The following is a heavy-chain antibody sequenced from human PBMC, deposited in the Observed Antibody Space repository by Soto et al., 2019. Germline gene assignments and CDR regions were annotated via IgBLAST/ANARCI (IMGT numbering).Heavy chain of an antibody. CDR3: ARDKDGGSGWGGYYYYGMDV. J-gene: IGHJ6*02. CDR1: GFTFSSYS. D-gene: IGHD6-19*01. CDR2: ISSSSSYI. V-gene: IGHV3-21*01. Sequence: GGSLRLSCAASGFTFSSYSMNWVRQAPGKGLEWVSSISSSSSYIYYADSVKGRFTISRDNAKNSLYLQMNSLRAEDTAVYYCARDKDGGSGWGGYYYYGMDVWGQGTTVTVSS.